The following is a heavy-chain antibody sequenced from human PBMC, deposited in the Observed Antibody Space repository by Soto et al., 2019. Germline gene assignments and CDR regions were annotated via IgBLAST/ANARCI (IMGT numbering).Heavy chain of an antibody. V-gene: IGHV3-30*18. CDR3: AKSRYCSGGSCYSDDYRHYYYYGMDV. CDR2: ISYDGSNK. CDR1: GFTFSSYG. D-gene: IGHD2-15*01. Sequence: QVQLVESGGGVVQPGRSLRLSCAASGFTFSSYGMHWVRQAPGKGLEWVAVISYDGSNKYYADSVKGRFTISRDNSKNTLYLQMNSLRAEDTAVYYCAKSRYCSGGSCYSDDYRHYYYYGMDVWGQGTTLTVSS. J-gene: IGHJ6*02.